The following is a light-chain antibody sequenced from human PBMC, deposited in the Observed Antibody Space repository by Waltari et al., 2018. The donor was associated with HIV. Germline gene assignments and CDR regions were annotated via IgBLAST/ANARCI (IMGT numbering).Light chain of an antibody. V-gene: IGKV3-11*01. J-gene: IGKJ5*01. Sequence: EVALTQPPSTLSLSQGERATLSCSDSQTNGNYLAWYQQKPGQAPRLLIYDASTRASGIPARFSGSGSGTDFTLTISSLEPEDVAVYYCQQRSNWPPVTFGQGTRLEI. CDR3: QQRSNWPPVT. CDR1: QTNGNY. CDR2: DAS.